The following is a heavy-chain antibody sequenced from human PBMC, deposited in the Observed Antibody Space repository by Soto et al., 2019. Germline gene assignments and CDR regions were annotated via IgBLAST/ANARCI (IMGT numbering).Heavy chain of an antibody. D-gene: IGHD6-19*01. Sequence: EVQLVESGGGLVQPGGSLRLSCAASGFTFSSYWMHWVRHVPGKGLMWVSRIISDGSGTSYADSVKGRFTISRDNARNTLYLQMNSLRAEDTAVYYCARDRIEVAALDSWGQGTLVTVSS. J-gene: IGHJ4*02. CDR3: ARDRIEVAALDS. CDR1: GFTFSSYW. V-gene: IGHV3-74*01. CDR2: IISDGSGT.